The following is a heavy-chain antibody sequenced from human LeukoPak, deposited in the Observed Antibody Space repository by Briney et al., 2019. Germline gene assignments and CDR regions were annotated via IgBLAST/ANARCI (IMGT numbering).Heavy chain of an antibody. D-gene: IGHD2-15*01. CDR2: MNPNSGNT. Sequence: ASVKVSCKASGYTFTSYDINWVRQATGQGLEWMGWMNPNSGNTGYAQNFQGRVTMTRKTSISTAYMELSSMRSEDTAVYYCARAARGYCSGGSCLYDYWGQGTLVTVSS. CDR1: GYTFTSYD. V-gene: IGHV1-8*01. J-gene: IGHJ4*02. CDR3: ARAARGYCSGGSCLYDY.